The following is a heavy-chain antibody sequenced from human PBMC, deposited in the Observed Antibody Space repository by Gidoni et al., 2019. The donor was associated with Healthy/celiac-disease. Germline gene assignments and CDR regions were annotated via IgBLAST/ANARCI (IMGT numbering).Heavy chain of an antibody. V-gene: IGHV4-39*07. CDR1: VDSVTNPDYY. CDR3: ARDIRYSSSWSHFDF. J-gene: IGHJ4*02. D-gene: IGHD6-13*01. Sequence: QLQLQESGPRLVKPSETLSLSCTVSVDSVTNPDYYWGWVRQPPGKGLEWIGTVYYRGTTYYNPSLKSRVTILVHTSLNQFSLRLSSVTAADTAIYYCARDIRYSSSWSHFDFWGQGTLATVSP. CDR2: VYYRGTT.